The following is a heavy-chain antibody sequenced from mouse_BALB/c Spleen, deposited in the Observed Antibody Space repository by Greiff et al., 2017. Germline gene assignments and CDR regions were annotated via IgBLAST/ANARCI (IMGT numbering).Heavy chain of an antibody. J-gene: IGHJ1*01. V-gene: IGHV5-6-4*01. CDR3: ARVLRLRYFDV. Sequence: EVKLVESGGGLVKPGGSLKLSCAASGFTFRSYTMSWVRQTPEKRLEWVATISSGGSYTYYPDSVKGRFTISRDNAKNNLYLQMSSLKSEDTAMYYCARVLRLRYFDVWGAGTTVTVSS. CDR1: GFTFRSYT. CDR2: ISSGGSYT. D-gene: IGHD1-2*01.